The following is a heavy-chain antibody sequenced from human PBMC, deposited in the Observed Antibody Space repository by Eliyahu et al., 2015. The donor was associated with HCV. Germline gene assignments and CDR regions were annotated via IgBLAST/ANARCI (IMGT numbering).Heavy chain of an antibody. D-gene: IGHD6-19*01. V-gene: IGHV3-30*02. CDR2: IRYDGSNK. CDR3: AKARGSGWYDWFDP. Sequence: QVQLVESGGGVVQPGGSLRLSXAASGXXFSSYGMHWVRQAPGKGLEWVAFIRYDGSNKYYADSVKGRFTISRDNSKNTLYLQMNSLRAEDTAVYYCAKARGSGWYDWFDPWGQGTLVTVSS. J-gene: IGHJ5*02. CDR1: GXXFSSYG.